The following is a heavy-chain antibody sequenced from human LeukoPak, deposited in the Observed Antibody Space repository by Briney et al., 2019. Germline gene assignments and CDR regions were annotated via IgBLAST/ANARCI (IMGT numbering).Heavy chain of an antibody. CDR2: ISGSGGST. D-gene: IGHD3-10*01. V-gene: IGHV3-23*01. CDR3: AKGSLLWFGLDY. J-gene: IGHJ4*02. Sequence: GGSLRLSCAASGFTFSSYAMSWVRQAPGKGPEWVSAISGSGGSTYYADSVKGRFTISRDNSKNTPYLQMNSLRAEDMAVYYCAKGSLLWFGLDYWGQGTLVTVSS. CDR1: GFTFSSYA.